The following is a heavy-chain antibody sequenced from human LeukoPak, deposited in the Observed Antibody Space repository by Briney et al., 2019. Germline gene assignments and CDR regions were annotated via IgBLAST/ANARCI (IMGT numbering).Heavy chain of an antibody. CDR1: EFTLTYYA. V-gene: IGHV3-30*15. D-gene: IGHD4-23*01. CDR2: TSYDGNKK. CDR3: ARSSYDYGGIEGPFDY. Sequence: GGSLRLSCAASEFTLTYYAMHWVRQAPGKGLEWVAVTSYDGNKKYYADSVKGRFTISRDSSKNTLYLQMSSLRAEDTAVYYCARSSYDYGGIEGPFDYWGQGTLVTVSS. J-gene: IGHJ4*02.